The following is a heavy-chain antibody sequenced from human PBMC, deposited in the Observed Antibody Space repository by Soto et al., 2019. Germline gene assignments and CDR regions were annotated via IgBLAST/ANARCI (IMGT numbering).Heavy chain of an antibody. V-gene: IGHV3-73*01. Sequence: EVQLVGSGGGLVQPGGSLKLSCAASGFTFSGSAMHWVRQASGKGLEWVGRIRSKANSYATAYAASVKGRFTISRDDSKNTAYLKMNSLKTEDTAVYYCTMSTVTTWGYWGQGTLVTVSS. D-gene: IGHD4-17*01. CDR3: TMSTVTTWGY. CDR2: IRSKANSYAT. J-gene: IGHJ4*02. CDR1: GFTFSGSA.